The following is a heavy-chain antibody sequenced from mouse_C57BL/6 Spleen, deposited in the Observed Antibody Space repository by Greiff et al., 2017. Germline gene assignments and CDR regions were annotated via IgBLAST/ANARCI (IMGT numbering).Heavy chain of an antibody. J-gene: IGHJ4*01. Sequence: QVQLKQSGAELARPGASVKLSCKASGYTFTSYGISWVKQRTGQGLEWIGEIYPRSGNTYYNEKFKGKAILTADKSSSTAYMELRSLTSEDSLVYFCSGRYGNSNAVDSWGQGTSVTASS. V-gene: IGHV1-81*01. CDR1: GYTFTSYG. CDR2: IYPRSGNT. D-gene: IGHD2-1*01. CDR3: SGRYGNSNAVDS.